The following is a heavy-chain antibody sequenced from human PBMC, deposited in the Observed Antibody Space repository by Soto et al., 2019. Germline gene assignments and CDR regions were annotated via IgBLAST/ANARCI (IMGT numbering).Heavy chain of an antibody. CDR3: ARQVYDYVWGTYRYGDFDY. Sequence: PSETLSLTCTVSGGSTSSSSYYWGWIRQPPGKGLEWIGSIYYSGSTYHNPSLKSRVTMSVDTSKNQFSLKLTSVTAADTAVYYCARQVYDYVWGTYRYGDFDYWGRGTLVTV. CDR1: GGSTSSSSYY. D-gene: IGHD3-16*02. J-gene: IGHJ4*02. V-gene: IGHV4-39*01. CDR2: IYYSGST.